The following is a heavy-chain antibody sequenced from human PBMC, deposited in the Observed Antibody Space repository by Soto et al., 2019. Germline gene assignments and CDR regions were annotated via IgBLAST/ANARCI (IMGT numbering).Heavy chain of an antibody. CDR3: ARASSSWFRDPPRMDV. CDR2: IYYSGST. D-gene: IGHD6-13*01. Sequence: ASETLSLTCTVSGGSISSYYWSWIRQLPGKGLEWIGYIYYSGSTNYNPSLKSRVTISVDTSKNQFSLKLSSVTAADTAVYYCARASSSWFRDPPRMDVWGQGTTVTVSS. J-gene: IGHJ6*02. CDR1: GGSISSYY. V-gene: IGHV4-59*01.